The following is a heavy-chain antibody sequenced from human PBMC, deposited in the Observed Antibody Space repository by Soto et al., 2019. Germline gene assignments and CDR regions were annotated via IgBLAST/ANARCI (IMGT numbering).Heavy chain of an antibody. V-gene: IGHV3-74*01. CDR3: TRGPRPISTGTGAY. CDR1: GFIFKMYW. CDR2: IYNDGTYS. Sequence: GSLRISCAASGFIFKMYWMHWVREIPGKGLVWISRIYNDGTYSDYADSARGRFTISRDNVNDTLYLQMNNLRAEDSGLYYCTRGPRPISTGTGAYWGQGTPVTVSS. J-gene: IGHJ4*02. D-gene: IGHD3-10*01.